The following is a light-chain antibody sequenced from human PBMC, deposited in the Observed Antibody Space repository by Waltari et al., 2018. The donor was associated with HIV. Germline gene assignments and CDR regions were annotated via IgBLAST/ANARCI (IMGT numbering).Light chain of an antibody. CDR2: DDK. J-gene: IGLJ2*01. V-gene: IGLV3-21*02. CDR3: QVWDSTTDHVV. Sequence: SYVLSQPPSVSVAPGQTARITCGGNKIGRKSVHWYQQKPGQAPVLVVYDDKDRPSGIPERFSGSNSENTATLIIRRVEAGDEADYYCQVWDSTTDHVVFGGGSKLTVL. CDR1: KIGRKS.